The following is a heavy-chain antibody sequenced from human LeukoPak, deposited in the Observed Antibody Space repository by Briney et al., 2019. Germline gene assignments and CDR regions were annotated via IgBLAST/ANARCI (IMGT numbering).Heavy chain of an antibody. D-gene: IGHD1-14*01. Sequence: GGSLRLSCEVSGFSIRTYWMSWVRRAPGKGLEWVANIKQDGSDTKYVDSVKGRFTISRDNSKNSLYLQMNSLRAEDTAVYYCARHNPISDAFDIWGQGTMVTVSS. V-gene: IGHV3-7*01. J-gene: IGHJ3*02. CDR1: GFSIRTYW. CDR2: IKQDGSDT. CDR3: ARHNPISDAFDI.